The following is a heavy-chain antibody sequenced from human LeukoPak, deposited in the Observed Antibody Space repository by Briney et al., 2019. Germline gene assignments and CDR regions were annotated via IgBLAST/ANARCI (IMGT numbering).Heavy chain of an antibody. CDR1: GYTFTSYG. J-gene: IGHJ4*02. Sequence: ASVKVSCKASGYTFTSYGISWVRQAPGQGLEWMGWISAYNGNTNYAQKLQGRVTMTTDTSTSTAYMELRSLRSDDTAVYYCARWGGVHCSSTSCYRGESYWGQGTLVTVSS. CDR3: ARWGGVHCSSTSCYRGESY. V-gene: IGHV1-18*01. D-gene: IGHD2-2*01. CDR2: ISAYNGNT.